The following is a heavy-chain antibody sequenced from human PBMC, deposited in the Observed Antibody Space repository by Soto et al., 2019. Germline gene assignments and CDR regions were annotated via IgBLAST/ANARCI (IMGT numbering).Heavy chain of an antibody. CDR2: IYYSGST. D-gene: IGHD3-22*01. CDR3: ARLVAVREVVGFDY. CDR1: GGSISSSRYY. Sequence: QLQLQESGPGLVKPSETVSITCTVSGGSISSSRYYWDWIRQPPGKGLEWVGSIYYSGSTYYNPSLKSRVTISVDTSKNQFSLKLSSVTAADTAVYYCARLVAVREVVGFDYWGQGTLVTVSS. J-gene: IGHJ4*02. V-gene: IGHV4-39*01.